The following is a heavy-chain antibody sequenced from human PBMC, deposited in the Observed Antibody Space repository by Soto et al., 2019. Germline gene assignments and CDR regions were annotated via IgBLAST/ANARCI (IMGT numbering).Heavy chain of an antibody. Sequence: GGSLRLSCAASGFIFSSYWMSWVRQAPGKGLEWVANIKQDGSEKYYVDSVKGRFTISRDNAKNSLYLQMNSLRAEDTAVYYCATSITMVRGVDAFDIWGQGTMVTVSS. CDR3: ATSITMVRGVDAFDI. V-gene: IGHV3-7*01. D-gene: IGHD3-10*01. J-gene: IGHJ3*02. CDR2: IKQDGSEK. CDR1: GFIFSSYW.